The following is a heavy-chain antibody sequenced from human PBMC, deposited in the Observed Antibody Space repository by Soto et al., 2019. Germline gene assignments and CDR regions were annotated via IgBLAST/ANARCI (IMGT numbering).Heavy chain of an antibody. CDR3: ARRGYYAISAFDI. Sequence: SETLSLTCTVSGVSISSSSYYWGWIRQPPGKGLEWIGSIYYSGSTYYNPSLKSQVNISVDTSKNHFSLKLSSVTAADTAVYYCARRGYYAISAFDIWGQGTMVT. J-gene: IGHJ3*02. CDR2: IYYSGST. CDR1: GVSISSSSYY. V-gene: IGHV4-39*01. D-gene: IGHD2-8*01.